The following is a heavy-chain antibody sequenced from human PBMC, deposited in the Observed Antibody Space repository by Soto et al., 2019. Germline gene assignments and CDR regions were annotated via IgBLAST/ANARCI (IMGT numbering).Heavy chain of an antibody. Sequence: PTLVNPTQTLTLTCTFSGFSITGNGEGVGWIRQPPGKALEWLALIYWADDKRYSPSLRNRLTITLDNSKDQVILTMTDMGPADTATYYCAHGYVQLLATFHYFDSWGQGTQVTVSS. J-gene: IGHJ4*02. CDR3: AHGYVQLLATFHYFDS. D-gene: IGHD2-2*01. V-gene: IGHV2-5*02. CDR1: GFSITGNGEG. CDR2: IYWADDK.